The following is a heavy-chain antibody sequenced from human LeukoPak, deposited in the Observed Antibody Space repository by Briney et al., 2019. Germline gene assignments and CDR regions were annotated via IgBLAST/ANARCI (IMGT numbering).Heavy chain of an antibody. V-gene: IGHV4-34*01. CDR1: GGSFSGYY. CDR2: INHSGST. Sequence: SETLSLTCAVYGGSFSGYYWSWIRQPPGKGLEWIGEINHSGSTYYNPSLKSRVTISVDTSKNQFSLKLSSVTAADTAVYYCARAPMYGSFDPWGQGTLVTVSS. CDR3: ARAPMYGSFDP. J-gene: IGHJ5*02. D-gene: IGHD2-8*01.